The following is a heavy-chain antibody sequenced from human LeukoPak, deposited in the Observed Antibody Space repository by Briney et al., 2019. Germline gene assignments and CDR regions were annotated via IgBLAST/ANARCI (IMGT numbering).Heavy chain of an antibody. CDR3: ARRVFPDYFDY. CDR2: IYHSGST. V-gene: IGHV4-38-2*01. CDR1: GYSISSGYY. D-gene: IGHD6-13*01. J-gene: IGHJ4*02. Sequence: SETLSLTCAVSGYSISSGYYWGWIRQPPGQGLEWIGSIYHSGSTSHNPSLKSRVTISVDTSKNQFSLKLSSVTAADTAIYYCARRVFPDYFDYWGQGTLVTVSS.